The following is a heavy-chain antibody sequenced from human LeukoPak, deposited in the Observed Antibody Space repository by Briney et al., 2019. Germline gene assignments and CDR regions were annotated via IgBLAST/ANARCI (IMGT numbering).Heavy chain of an antibody. CDR1: GGSISSSSYY. Sequence: NPSETLSLTCTVSGGSISSSSYYWGWIRQPPGKGLEWIGSIYYSGSTYYNPSLKSRVTISVDTSKHQFSLKLSSVTAADTAVYYCARHVLVVVPDGGYYYYGMDVWGQGTTVTVSS. CDR2: IYYSGST. CDR3: ARHVLVVVPDGGYYYYGMDV. D-gene: IGHD2-2*01. V-gene: IGHV4-39*01. J-gene: IGHJ6*02.